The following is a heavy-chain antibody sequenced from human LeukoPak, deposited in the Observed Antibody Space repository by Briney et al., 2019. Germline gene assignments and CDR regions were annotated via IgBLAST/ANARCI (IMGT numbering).Heavy chain of an antibody. CDR1: GYPFDNFG. D-gene: IGHD4-17*01. Sequence: ASVKGSCKASGYPFDNFGLTWGRQAPGQGLEWIGWISAYNGNTHYAQKFRGRLTLTTETSTSTAYLELRSLKSDDTAVYYCARDRVGGDLTGVSLYWGQGTLVTVSS. CDR2: ISAYNGNT. CDR3: ARDRVGGDLTGVSLY. J-gene: IGHJ4*01. V-gene: IGHV1-18*01.